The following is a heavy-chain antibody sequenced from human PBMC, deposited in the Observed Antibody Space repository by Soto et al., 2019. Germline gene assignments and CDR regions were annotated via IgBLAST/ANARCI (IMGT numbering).Heavy chain of an antibody. CDR3: VRGTRDCSSTSCYTPQGSFYYGMDV. CDR1: GGSFSSYG. CDR2: IIPMFRTP. V-gene: IGHV1-69*13. D-gene: IGHD2-2*01. Sequence: SVKVSCQASGGSFSSYGISWVRQAPGQGLEWMGGIIPMFRTPNYAQKFRGRVTINADESTTTAYMDLSSLRSDDTAIYYCVRGTRDCSSTSCYTPQGSFYYGMDVWGQGPTVTVSS. J-gene: IGHJ6*02.